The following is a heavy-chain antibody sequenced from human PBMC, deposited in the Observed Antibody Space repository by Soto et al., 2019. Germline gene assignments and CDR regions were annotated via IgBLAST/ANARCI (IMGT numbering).Heavy chain of an antibody. CDR2: ISSSGSTI. CDR1: GFTFSSYE. J-gene: IGHJ5*02. Sequence: PGGSLRLSCAASGFTFSSYEMNWVRQAPGKGLEWVSYISSSGSTIYYADSVKGRFTISRDNAKNSLYLQMNSLRAEDTAVYYCARHGRSDYVCGSYRHNWLDPWGQGTLVPVSS. D-gene: IGHD3-16*02. CDR3: ARHGRSDYVCGSYRHNWLDP. V-gene: IGHV3-48*03.